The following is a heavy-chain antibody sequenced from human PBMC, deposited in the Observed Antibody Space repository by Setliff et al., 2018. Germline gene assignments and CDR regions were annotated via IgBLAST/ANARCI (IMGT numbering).Heavy chain of an antibody. D-gene: IGHD3-3*01. J-gene: IGHJ6*03. CDR2: IRSKAYGGTT. CDR3: TREASVDFWSGYPYYYYMDV. V-gene: IGHV3-49*04. CDR1: GFTFGDYA. Sequence: PGGSLRLSCTASGFTFGDYAMSWVRQAPGKGLEWVGFIRSKAYGGTTEYAASVKGRFTISRDESKSIAYLQMNSLKTEDTAEYYCTREASVDFWSGYPYYYYMDVWGKGTTVTVSS.